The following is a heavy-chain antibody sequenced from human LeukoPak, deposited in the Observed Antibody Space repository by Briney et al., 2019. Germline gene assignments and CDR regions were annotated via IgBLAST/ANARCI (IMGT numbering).Heavy chain of an antibody. Sequence: GGSLRLSCAASGFIFSNYWMSRVRQAPGKGLEWVANIKPDGSDKYYVDSVKGRFTISRDNAKNSLYLQMNSLRAEDTAIYYCTRDFGSIVVVTAIVDWGQGTLVTVSS. V-gene: IGHV3-7*01. J-gene: IGHJ4*02. CDR1: GFIFSNYW. CDR2: IKPDGSDK. D-gene: IGHD2-21*02. CDR3: TRDFGSIVVVTAIVD.